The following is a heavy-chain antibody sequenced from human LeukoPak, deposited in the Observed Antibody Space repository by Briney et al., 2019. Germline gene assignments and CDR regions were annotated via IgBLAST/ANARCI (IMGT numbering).Heavy chain of an antibody. Sequence: GGSLRLSCAASGFTFSSYAMHWVRQAPGKGLEWVAVISYDGSNKYYADSVKGRFTISRDNSKNTLYLQMNSLRAEDTAVYYCARVQRGYRYNPLGYYYYYMDVWGKGTTVTVSS. CDR2: ISYDGSNK. J-gene: IGHJ6*03. CDR3: ARVQRGYRYNPLGYYYYYMDV. CDR1: GFTFSSYA. D-gene: IGHD5-18*01. V-gene: IGHV3-30*04.